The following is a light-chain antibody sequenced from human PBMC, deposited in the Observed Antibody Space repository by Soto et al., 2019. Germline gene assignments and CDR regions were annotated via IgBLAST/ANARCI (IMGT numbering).Light chain of an antibody. CDR2: WAS. CDR1: QSVLYSSNNKNY. Sequence: IVMTQSPDSLAVSLGERATINCKSSQSVLYSSNNKNYLAWYQQKPGQPPKLLIYWASTRESGVPDRFSGSGSATDFTLTISSLQAEDVAVYYCQQYYSTPPTFGQGTKVEIK. V-gene: IGKV4-1*01. J-gene: IGKJ1*01. CDR3: QQYYSTPPT.